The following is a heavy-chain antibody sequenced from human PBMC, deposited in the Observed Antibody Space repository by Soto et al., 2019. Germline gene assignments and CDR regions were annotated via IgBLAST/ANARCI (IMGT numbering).Heavy chain of an antibody. CDR1: GFTVSSSY. CDR3: ARGTVGTNPNWLGP. V-gene: IGHV3-66*01. J-gene: IGHJ5*02. D-gene: IGHD1-26*01. CDR2: IYKSGDT. Sequence: EVQLVESGGGLVQPGGSLRLSCVASGFTVSSSYLYWVRQAPGKGLEWVSSIYKSGDTYYADSVKGRFTISRDNYKSTLFLQMNSLRAEDTAVYYCARGTVGTNPNWLGPWGQGTLVTVSS.